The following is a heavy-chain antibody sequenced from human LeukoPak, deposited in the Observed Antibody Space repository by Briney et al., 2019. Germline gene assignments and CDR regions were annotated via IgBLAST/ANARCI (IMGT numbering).Heavy chain of an antibody. J-gene: IGHJ5*02. CDR3: ARAGNSRYWFDP. CDR2: ISSSSSYI. Sequence: GGSLRLSCAASGFTFSDYYMNWVRQAPGKGLEWVSSISSSSSYIYYADSVKGRFTISRDNAKNSPYLQMNSLRAEDTAVYYCARAGNSRYWFDPWGQGTLVTVSS. CDR1: GFTFSDYY. V-gene: IGHV3-21*01. D-gene: IGHD6-13*01.